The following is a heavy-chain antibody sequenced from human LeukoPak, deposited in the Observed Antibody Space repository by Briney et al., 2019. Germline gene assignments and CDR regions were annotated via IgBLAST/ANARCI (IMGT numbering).Heavy chain of an antibody. Sequence: GGSLRLSCAASGFTFDDYAMHWVRQAPGKGLECVSGISWNSGSIGYADSVKGRFTISRDNAKNSLYLQMNSLRAEDTALYYCAKVPNSYYDSSGYYYDYWGQGTLVTVSS. D-gene: IGHD3-22*01. J-gene: IGHJ4*02. V-gene: IGHV3-9*01. CDR3: AKVPNSYYDSSGYYYDY. CDR2: ISWNSGSI. CDR1: GFTFDDYA.